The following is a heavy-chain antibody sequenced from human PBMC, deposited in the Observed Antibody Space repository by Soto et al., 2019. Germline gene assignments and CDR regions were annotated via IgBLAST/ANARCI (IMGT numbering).Heavy chain of an antibody. Sequence: EVQLVESGGGLVQPGGSLRLSCVASEFIVSNTYMSWVRKAPGKGLEWVSLLHSGGSTNYADSVKGRFTISRDNSKNTLYLPMNSLRAEDTAIFYCAGKFRTTGAFDVLGQGTMDSVSS. CDR2: LHSGGST. CDR1: EFIVSNTY. D-gene: IGHD1-1*01. CDR3: AGKFRTTGAFDV. J-gene: IGHJ3*01. V-gene: IGHV3-66*01.